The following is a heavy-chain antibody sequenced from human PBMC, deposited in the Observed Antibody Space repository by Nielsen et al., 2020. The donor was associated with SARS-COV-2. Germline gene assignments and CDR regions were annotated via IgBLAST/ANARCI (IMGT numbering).Heavy chain of an antibody. J-gene: IGHJ4*02. CDR2: ITSSGRTI. CDR3: ARDERAGYCSGDSCYSDSPREFQK. V-gene: IGHV3-11*01. CDR1: GFTFSAYF. D-gene: IGHD2-15*01. Sequence: GESLKISCAASGFTFSAYFMTWIRQAPGKGLEWVSYITSSGRTIYYADSVKGRFTISRDNARNALYLQMNSLRVDDTAVYYCARDERAGYCSGDSCYSDSPREFQKWGQGTLVTVSS.